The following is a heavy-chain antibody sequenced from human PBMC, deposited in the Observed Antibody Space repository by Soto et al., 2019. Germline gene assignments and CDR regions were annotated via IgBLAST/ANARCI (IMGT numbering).Heavy chain of an antibody. J-gene: IGHJ4*02. CDR3: VHRRAECISR. Sequence: QITLKESGPTLVKPTQTLTLTCTFSGFSLSTTGVRVGWIRQPPGKALEWLALIYWDDDKRYSPSLKSRLTITKDTSKNQVVLTLTNMDTVDTAIYYCVHRRAECISRWGQGTLVTVSS. V-gene: IGHV2-5*02. CDR2: IYWDDDK. D-gene: IGHD3-3*01. CDR1: GFSLSTTGVR.